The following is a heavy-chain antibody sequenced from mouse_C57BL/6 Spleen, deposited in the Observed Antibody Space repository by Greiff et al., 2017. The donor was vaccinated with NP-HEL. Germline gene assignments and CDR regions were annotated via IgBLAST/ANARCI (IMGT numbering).Heavy chain of an antibody. CDR1: GFTFSDYG. CDR2: ISSGSSTI. CDR3: ARAGGGYWYFDV. Sequence: EVQLVESGGGLVKPGGSLKLSCAASGFTFSDYGMHWVRQAPEKGLEWVAYISSGSSTIYYADTVKGRFTISRDNAKNTLFLQMTSLRSEDTAMYYCARAGGGYWYFDVWGTGTTVTVSS. V-gene: IGHV5-17*01. J-gene: IGHJ1*03. D-gene: IGHD4-1*01.